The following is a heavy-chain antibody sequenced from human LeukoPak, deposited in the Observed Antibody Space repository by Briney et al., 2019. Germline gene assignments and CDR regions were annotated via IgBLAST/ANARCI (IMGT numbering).Heavy chain of an antibody. D-gene: IGHD3-10*01. V-gene: IGHV1-69*04. Sequence: ASVKVSCKASGGTLSSYAISWVRQAPGQGLEWMGRIIPILGIANYAQKFQGRVTITADKSTSTAYMELSSLRSEDTAVYYCARRNYYGSGSYSPPDYWGQGTLVTVSS. CDR1: GGTLSSYA. CDR3: ARRNYYGSGSYSPPDY. J-gene: IGHJ4*02. CDR2: IIPILGIA.